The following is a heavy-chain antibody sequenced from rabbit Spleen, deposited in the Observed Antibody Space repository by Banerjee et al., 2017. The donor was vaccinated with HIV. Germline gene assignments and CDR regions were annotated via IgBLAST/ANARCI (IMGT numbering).Heavy chain of an antibody. Sequence: QSLEESGGDLVKPGASLTLTCTASGFSFSSSYYMCWVRQAPGKGLEWIACIGGGGINTYYATWAKGRFTISKTSSTTVTLQMTSLTAADTATYFCVRGLSLWGPGTLVTVS. V-gene: IGHV1S40*01. CDR2: IGGGGINT. CDR3: VRGLSL. J-gene: IGHJ4*01. D-gene: IGHD5-1*01. CDR1: GFSFSSSYY.